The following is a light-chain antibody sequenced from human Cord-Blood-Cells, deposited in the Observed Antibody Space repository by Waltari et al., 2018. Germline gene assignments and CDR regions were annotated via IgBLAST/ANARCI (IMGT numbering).Light chain of an antibody. CDR3: SSYAGSNNGV. V-gene: IGLV2-8*01. Sequence: QSALTHPPPSPAPPGQRVTTPCTGTSSAVGGYDSLSWYQQHPGKAPNFLTYEVSQRPSGVPDRFSGSKPGNTASLTVSGLQAEDEADYYCSSYAGSNNGVFGGGTKLTVL. CDR2: EVS. CDR1: SSAVGGYDS. J-gene: IGLJ2*01.